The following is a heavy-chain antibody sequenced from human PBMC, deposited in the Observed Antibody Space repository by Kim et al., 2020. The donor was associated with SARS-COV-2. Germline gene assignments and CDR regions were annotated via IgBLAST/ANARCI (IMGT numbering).Heavy chain of an antibody. D-gene: IGHD3-10*01. Sequence: AQKFQGRVTMTRNTSISTAYMELSSLRSEDTAVYYCARELWFGEYNYFDYWGQGTLVTVSS. CDR3: ARELWFGEYNYFDY. V-gene: IGHV1-8*01. J-gene: IGHJ4*02.